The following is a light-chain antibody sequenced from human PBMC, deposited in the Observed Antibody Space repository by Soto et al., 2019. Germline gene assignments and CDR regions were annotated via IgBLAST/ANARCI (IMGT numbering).Light chain of an antibody. V-gene: IGKV1-39*01. CDR1: QTITNY. CDR2: AAS. J-gene: IGKJ2*01. Sequence: DIQMTQSPSSLSASVGDRVTITCRASQTITNYLNWYQQRPGKAPKLLISAASSFHSGVPSRVSGIDSGTDFTLTISSLQPEDFATYRCQQSYNTPYTFGPGTYLQIK. CDR3: QQSYNTPYT.